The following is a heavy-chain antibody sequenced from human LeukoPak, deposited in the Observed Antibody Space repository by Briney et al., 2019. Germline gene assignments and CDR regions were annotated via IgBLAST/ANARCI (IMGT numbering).Heavy chain of an antibody. CDR1: GDSVSSNSAA. Sequence: SQTLSLTCAISGDSVSSNSAAWNWIRQSPSRGLEWLGRTYYRSKWHSYYAPSVKSRITINPDTSKNQFSLQLRSVTPEDTAVYYCARMVGLVSDFWGQGTLVTVSS. J-gene: IGHJ4*02. D-gene: IGHD3-10*01. CDR2: TYYRSKWHS. V-gene: IGHV6-1*01. CDR3: ARMVGLVSDF.